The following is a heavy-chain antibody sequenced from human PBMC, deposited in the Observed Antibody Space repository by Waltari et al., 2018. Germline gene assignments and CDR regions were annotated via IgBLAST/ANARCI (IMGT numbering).Heavy chain of an antibody. J-gene: IGHJ4*02. CDR1: GGSFSGYY. CDR3: ARGAKVWGSYRPYYFDY. D-gene: IGHD3-16*02. CDR2: INHSGST. V-gene: IGHV4-34*01. Sequence: QVQLQQWGAGLLKPSETLSLTCAVYGGSFSGYYWSWIRQPPGKGLEWIGEINHSGSTNHNPSLKSRVTISVDTSKNQFSLKLSSVTAADTAVYYCARGAKVWGSYRPYYFDYWGQGTLVTVSS.